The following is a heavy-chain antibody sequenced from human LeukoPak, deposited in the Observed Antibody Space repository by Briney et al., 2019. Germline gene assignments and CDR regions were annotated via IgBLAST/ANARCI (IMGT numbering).Heavy chain of an antibody. CDR3: ARRTVYCSSTSCSN. CDR1: GFTVSSNY. J-gene: IGHJ4*02. CDR2: IYSGGST. D-gene: IGHD2-2*01. V-gene: IGHV3-66*02. Sequence: GGSLRLSCAASGFTVSSNYMSWVRQAPGKGLEWVSVIYSGGSTYYADSVKGRFTISRDNSKNTLYLQMNSLRAEDTAVYYCARRTVYCSSTSCSNWGQGTLVTVSS.